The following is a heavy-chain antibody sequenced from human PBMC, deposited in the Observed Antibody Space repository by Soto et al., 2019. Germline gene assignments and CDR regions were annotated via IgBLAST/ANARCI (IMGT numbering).Heavy chain of an antibody. D-gene: IGHD1-26*01. J-gene: IGHJ4*02. CDR1: GFTLSSHW. V-gene: IGHV3-74*01. CDR3: ARVGGGGSGSYFDS. Sequence: PGGSLRLSCAASGFTLSSHWMHWVRQAPGKGLVWVSRINNDGSSIIYADSVKGRFTLSRDNAKNTLNLQMNRLRAEDTAVYYWARVGGGGSGSYFDSWGQGTLVTVSS. CDR2: INNDGSSI.